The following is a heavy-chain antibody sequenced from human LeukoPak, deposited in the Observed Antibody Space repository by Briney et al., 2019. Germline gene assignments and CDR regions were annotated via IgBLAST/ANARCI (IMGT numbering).Heavy chain of an antibody. D-gene: IGHD6-19*01. CDR3: AARHKYSGGYA. Sequence: SVKVSCKASGGTFSSYAISWVRQAPGQGLEWMGRIIPILGIANYAQKFQGRVTITADKSTSTAYMELSSLRSEDTAVYYCAARHKYSGGYAWGKEPLATVSS. CDR1: GGTFSSYA. V-gene: IGHV1-69*04. J-gene: IGHJ5*02. CDR2: IIPILGIA.